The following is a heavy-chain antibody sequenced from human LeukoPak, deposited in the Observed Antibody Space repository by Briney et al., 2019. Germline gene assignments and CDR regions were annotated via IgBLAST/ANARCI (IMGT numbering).Heavy chain of an antibody. J-gene: IGHJ4*02. CDR3: ATWIDSSGYYYAPYFDY. CDR1: GYTLTELS. CDR2: FDPEDGET. Sequence: ASVKVSCKVSGYTLTELSMHWVRQAPGKGLEWMGGFDPEDGETIYAQKFQGRVTMTEDTSTDTAYIELSSLRSEDTAVYYCATWIDSSGYYYAPYFDYWGQGALVTVSS. D-gene: IGHD3-22*01. V-gene: IGHV1-24*01.